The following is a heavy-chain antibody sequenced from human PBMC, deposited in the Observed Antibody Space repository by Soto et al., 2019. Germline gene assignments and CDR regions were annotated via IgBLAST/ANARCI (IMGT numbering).Heavy chain of an antibody. Sequence: QVQLVQSGAEVKKPAASVKVSCKASGYTFTSYDINWVRQATGQGLEYLGWMNPNSGNTGYVQKFQGRVTXTXXXSXXTAYMELSSLRSEDSAVYFCARGIKYGAYSRWFDPWGQGTLVTVSS. CDR1: GYTFTSYD. J-gene: IGHJ5*02. D-gene: IGHD4-17*01. CDR3: ARGIKYGAYSRWFDP. V-gene: IGHV1-8*01. CDR2: MNPNSGNT.